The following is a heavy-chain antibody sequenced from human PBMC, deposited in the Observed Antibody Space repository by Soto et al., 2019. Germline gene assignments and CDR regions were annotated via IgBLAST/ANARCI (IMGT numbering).Heavy chain of an antibody. J-gene: IGHJ4*02. Sequence: SETLSLTCTVSGGSISSGGYYWSWIRQHPGKGLEWIGYIYYSGSTYYNPSLKSRVTISVGTSKNQFSLKLSSVTAADTAVYYCASRYSYGSDYWGQGTLVTVSS. CDR1: GGSISSGGYY. CDR2: IYYSGST. V-gene: IGHV4-31*03. D-gene: IGHD5-18*01. CDR3: ASRYSYGSDY.